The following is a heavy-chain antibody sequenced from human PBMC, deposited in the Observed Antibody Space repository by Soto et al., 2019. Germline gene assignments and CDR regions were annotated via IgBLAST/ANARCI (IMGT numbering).Heavy chain of an antibody. CDR1: GFTFTSHA. D-gene: IGHD1-1*01. CDR3: ARDIGVGGTSGIPDY. Sequence: QVHLVESGGDVVQPRRSLRLSCAASGFTFTSHAMHWVRQTPGEGLEWVAIISDYGTRKFYADSVQGRFSISRDNARNTLYLQMNSLTIEDTGIFYCARDIGVGGTSGIPDYWGQGTLVTVSS. V-gene: IGHV3-30-3*01. J-gene: IGHJ4*02. CDR2: ISDYGTRK.